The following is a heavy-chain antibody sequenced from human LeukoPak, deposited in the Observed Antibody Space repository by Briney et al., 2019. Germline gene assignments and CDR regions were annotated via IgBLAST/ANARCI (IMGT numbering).Heavy chain of an antibody. J-gene: IGHJ5*02. CDR1: GGSISSYY. Sequence: SETLSLTCTVSGGSISSYYWSWIRQPPGKGLEWFGYIYTSGSTNYNPSLKSRVTISVDTSKNQFSLKLSSVTAADTAVYYCARSTQVVITGDNWFDPWGQGTLVTVSS. CDR2: IYTSGST. CDR3: ARSTQVVITGDNWFDP. V-gene: IGHV4-4*09. D-gene: IGHD3-22*01.